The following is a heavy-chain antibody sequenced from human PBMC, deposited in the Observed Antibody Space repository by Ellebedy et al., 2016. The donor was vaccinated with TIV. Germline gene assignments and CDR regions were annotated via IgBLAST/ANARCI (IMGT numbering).Heavy chain of an antibody. CDR2: VSTRGSYT. V-gene: IGHV3-21*01. J-gene: IGHJ6*02. CDR3: ARRIAARPGYYYGMDV. D-gene: IGHD6-6*01. Sequence: GGSLRLSCAASGFTFSSYTMNWVRQAPGKGLEWVSSVSTRGSYTYYADSVKGRFTISRDNAKNSLYLQMNSLRAEDTAVYYCARRIAARPGYYYGMDVWGQGTTVTVSS. CDR1: GFTFSSYT.